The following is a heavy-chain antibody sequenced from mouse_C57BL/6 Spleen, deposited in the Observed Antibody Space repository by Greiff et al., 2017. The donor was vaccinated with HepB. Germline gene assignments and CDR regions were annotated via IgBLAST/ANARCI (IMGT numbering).Heavy chain of an antibody. V-gene: IGHV3-6*01. J-gene: IGHJ3*02. CDR3: ARDGR. Sequence: DVQLQESGPGLVKPSQSLSLTCSVTGYSITSGYYWNWIRQFPGNKLEWMGYISYDGSNNYNPSLKNRISITRDTSKNQFFLKLNSVTTEDTATYYCARDGRWGQGTLVTVSA. CDR1: GYSITSGYY. D-gene: IGHD4-1*01. CDR2: ISYDGSN.